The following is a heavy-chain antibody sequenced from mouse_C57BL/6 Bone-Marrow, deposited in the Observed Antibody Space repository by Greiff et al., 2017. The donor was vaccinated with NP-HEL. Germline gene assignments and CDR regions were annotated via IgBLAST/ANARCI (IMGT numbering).Heavy chain of an antibody. CDR2: FHPYNDDT. D-gene: IGHD1-1*01. V-gene: IGHV1-47*01. J-gene: IGHJ4*01. CDR1: GYTFTTYP. Sequence: QVQLQQSGAELVKPGASVKMSCKASGYTFTTYPIEWMKQNHGKSLEWIGNFHPYNDDTKYNEKFKGKATLTVEKSSSTVYLELSRLTSDDSAVYYCARSFYGISLYYYAMDYWGQGTSVTVAS. CDR3: ARSFYGISLYYYAMDY.